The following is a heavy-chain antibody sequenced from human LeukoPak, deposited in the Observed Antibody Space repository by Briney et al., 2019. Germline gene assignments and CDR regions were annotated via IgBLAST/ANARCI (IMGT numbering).Heavy chain of an antibody. CDR2: INPNSGGT. J-gene: IGHJ4*02. V-gene: IGHV1-2*02. CDR3: AREMGDSSGSALDY. CDR1: GGTFSSYD. D-gene: IGHD3-22*01. Sequence: ASVRVSCKASGGTFSSYDISWVRQAPGQGLEWMGWINPNSGGTNYAQKFQGRVTMTRDTSISTAYMELSRLRSDDTAVYYCAREMGDSSGSALDYWGQGTLVTVSS.